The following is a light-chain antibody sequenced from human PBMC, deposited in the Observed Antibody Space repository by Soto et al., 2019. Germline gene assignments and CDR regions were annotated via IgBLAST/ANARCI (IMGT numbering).Light chain of an antibody. J-gene: IGKJ5*01. CDR1: QTLNKY. CDR3: QQFNSYPIT. V-gene: IGKV1-16*01. CDR2: AAS. Sequence: DIQVTQAPSSVSASVGDRFTITCRASQTLNKYLTWFQQKPGKAPNLVIYAASTLQSGVPSRFRGSGSGTEFTLTIGGLQPDDFATYFCQQFNSYPITFGQGTRLEIK.